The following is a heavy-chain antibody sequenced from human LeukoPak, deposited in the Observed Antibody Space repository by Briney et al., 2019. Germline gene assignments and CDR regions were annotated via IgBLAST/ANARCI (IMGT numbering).Heavy chain of an antibody. J-gene: IGHJ4*02. D-gene: IGHD2-2*02. Sequence: SETLSLTCTVSGGSISSSSYYWGWIRQPPGKGLEWIGSIYYSGSTYYNPSLKSRVTISVDTSKNQFSLKLSSVTAADTAVYYCASQLLYEGIDYWGQGTLVTVSS. CDR1: GGSISSSSYY. CDR2: IYYSGST. V-gene: IGHV4-39*01. CDR3: ASQLLYEGIDY.